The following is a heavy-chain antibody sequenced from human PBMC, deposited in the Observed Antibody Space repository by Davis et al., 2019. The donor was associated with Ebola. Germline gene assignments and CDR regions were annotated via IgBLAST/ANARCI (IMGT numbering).Heavy chain of an antibody. D-gene: IGHD3-3*01. CDR1: GFTFSNYW. J-gene: IGHJ5*02. V-gene: IGHV3-74*01. CDR3: ALEWWNNWFDP. CDR2: INSDGSST. Sequence: GESLKISCAASGFTFSNYWMHWVRQAPGKGLVWVSRINSDGSSTSYADSVKGRFTISRDNAKNTLYLQMNSLRAEDTAVYYCALEWWNNWFDPWGQGTLVTVSS.